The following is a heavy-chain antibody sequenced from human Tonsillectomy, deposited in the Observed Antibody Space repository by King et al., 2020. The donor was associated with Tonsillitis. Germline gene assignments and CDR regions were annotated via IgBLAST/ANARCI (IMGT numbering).Heavy chain of an antibody. Sequence: VQLVESGGGVVQPGRSLRLSCAASGFIFRTYSMNWVRQAPGKGLEWVALISFDGSNTVYADSVKGRFTIYRDDSAKRLLLQMNSLRVEDTGVYFCARDLVTGPGRFSFTGFDVWGQGTTVTVSS. J-gene: IGHJ6*02. D-gene: IGHD1-1*01. V-gene: IGHV3-30-3*01. CDR1: GFIFRTYS. CDR3: ARDLVTGPGRFSFTGFDV. CDR2: ISFDGSNT.